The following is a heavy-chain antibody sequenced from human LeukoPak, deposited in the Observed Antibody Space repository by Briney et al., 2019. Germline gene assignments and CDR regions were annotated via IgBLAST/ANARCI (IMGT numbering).Heavy chain of an antibody. D-gene: IGHD2-15*01. CDR1: GYTFTSYY. V-gene: IGHV1-2*06. J-gene: IGHJ5*02. CDR2: INPNSGGT. CDR3: ARGRVVVAAKNNWFDP. Sequence: GASVKVSCKASGYTFTSYYMHWVRQAPGQGLEWMGRINPNSGGTNYAQKFQGRVTMTRDTSISTAYMELSRLRSDDTAVYYCARGRVVVAAKNNWFDPWGQGTLVTVSS.